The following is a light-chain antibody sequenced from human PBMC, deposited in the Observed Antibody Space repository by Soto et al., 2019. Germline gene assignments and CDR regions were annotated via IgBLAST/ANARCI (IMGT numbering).Light chain of an antibody. CDR2: EVS. J-gene: IGLJ3*02. CDR3: SSYAGSSNLV. V-gene: IGLV2-8*01. CDR1: SSDVGGYKY. Sequence: QSALTQPPSASGSPGQSVTISCTGTSSDVGGYKYVSWYQQHPGKAPKLMIYEVSKRPSGVPDRFSGSKSGNTASLTVSGLQAEDEVDYYCSSYAGSSNLVFGGGTKLTVL.